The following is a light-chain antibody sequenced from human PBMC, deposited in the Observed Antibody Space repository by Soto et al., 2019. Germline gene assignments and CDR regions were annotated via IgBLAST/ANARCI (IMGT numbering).Light chain of an antibody. CDR3: QSYDSSLSGFVV. CDR2: GNS. Sequence: QLVLTQPPSVSGAPGQRVTISCTGSSSNIGAGYAVHWYQQLPGTAPKLLIYGNSNRPSGVPDRFSGSKSGTSGSLAITGLQAEDEADYYCQSYDSSLSGFVVFGGGTKLTVL. V-gene: IGLV1-40*01. J-gene: IGLJ2*01. CDR1: SSNIGAGYA.